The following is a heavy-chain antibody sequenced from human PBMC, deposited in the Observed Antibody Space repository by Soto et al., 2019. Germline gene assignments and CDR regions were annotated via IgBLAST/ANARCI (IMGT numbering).Heavy chain of an antibody. J-gene: IGHJ4*02. V-gene: IGHV3-53*01. Sequence: EVQLVESGGGLIQPGGSLRLSCAAAGFTVSSNYMTWVRQAPGKGLEWVSVIYSGGSTNYADSVKGRFTISRDNSKNTLYLQMNSLRVEDTAVYYCARGFNGLDYWGQGTLVTGSS. D-gene: IGHD5-12*01. CDR2: IYSGGST. CDR1: GFTVSSNY. CDR3: ARGFNGLDY.